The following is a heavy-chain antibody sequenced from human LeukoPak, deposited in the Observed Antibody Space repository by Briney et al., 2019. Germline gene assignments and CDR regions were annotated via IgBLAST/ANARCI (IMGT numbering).Heavy chain of an antibody. CDR1: GFTVKANY. Sequence: GGSLRLSCAVSGFTVKANYMTWVRQAPGKGLEWVSVIYSGGNTYYADSVKGRFTISRDNSKNTLYLQMNSLRAEDTAVYYCAKEMATTRGWFDPWGQGTLVTISS. D-gene: IGHD5-24*01. CDR2: IYSGGNT. V-gene: IGHV3-53*01. CDR3: AKEMATTRGWFDP. J-gene: IGHJ5*02.